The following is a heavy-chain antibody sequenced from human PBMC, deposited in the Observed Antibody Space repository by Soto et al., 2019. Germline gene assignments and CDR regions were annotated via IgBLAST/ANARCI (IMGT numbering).Heavy chain of an antibody. CDR2: ISSNGVGT. D-gene: IGHD2-2*01. CDR1: GFTLSGYA. CDR3: AREKWYCSSTSCYYPITLSYYGMDV. Sequence: GGSLRLSCAASGFTLSGYAMDWVRQAPGKGLEYVSGISSNGVGTYYANSVQGRFTISRDNSKHTVYLQMGSLRPEDMAVYYCAREKWYCSSTSCYYPITLSYYGMDVWGQGTTVTVSS. V-gene: IGHV3-64*01. J-gene: IGHJ6*02.